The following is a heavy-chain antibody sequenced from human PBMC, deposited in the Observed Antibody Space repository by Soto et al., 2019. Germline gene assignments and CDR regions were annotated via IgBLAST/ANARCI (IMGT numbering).Heavy chain of an antibody. CDR2: ITRSGRYI. CDR1: GFTFGFNA. D-gene: IGHD4-4*01. J-gene: IGHJ4*02. Sequence: PGGYLRLSCAATGFTFGFNALSWVRQAPGKGLEWVSSITRSGRYIYYADSVKGRFTISRDNAKNSLYLQMNSLRAEDTAVYFCARDPEDSSNYYSLFDYWGLGTLVTVSS. V-gene: IGHV3-21*01. CDR3: ARDPEDSSNYYSLFDY.